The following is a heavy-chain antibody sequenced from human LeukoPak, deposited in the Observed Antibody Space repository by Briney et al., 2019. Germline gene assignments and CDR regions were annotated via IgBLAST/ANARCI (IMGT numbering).Heavy chain of an antibody. CDR1: GYTFTSYY. Sequence: GASVKVSCKASGYTFTSYYMHWVRQAPGQGLEWMGWIDTANGNTKYLQKFQGRVTITRDTSARIVYMELSSLRFEDTAVYYCARPGASSPGNWFASWGQGTLVTVSS. J-gene: IGHJ5*01. D-gene: IGHD6-13*01. CDR3: ARPGASSPGNWFAS. CDR2: IDTANGNT. V-gene: IGHV1-3*04.